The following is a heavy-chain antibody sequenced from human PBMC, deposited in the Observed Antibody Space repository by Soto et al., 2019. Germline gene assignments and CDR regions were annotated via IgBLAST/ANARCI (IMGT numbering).Heavy chain of an antibody. Sequence: SETLSLTCTVSGGSISSYYWSWIRQPPGKGLEWIGYIYYSGSTNYNPSLKSRVTISVDTSKNQFSLKLSSVTAADTAVYYCARARDYYYGMDVWGQGTTVTVSS. CDR1: GGSISSYY. CDR3: ARARDYYYGMDV. CDR2: IYYSGST. J-gene: IGHJ6*02. V-gene: IGHV4-59*01.